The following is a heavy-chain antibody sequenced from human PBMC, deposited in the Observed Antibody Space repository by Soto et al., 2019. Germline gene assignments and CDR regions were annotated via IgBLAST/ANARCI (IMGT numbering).Heavy chain of an antibody. CDR1: GFTVGGHY. Sequence: EVQLVQSGGGLVQPGGSLRLSCAASGFTVGGHYMSWVRQAPGKGLEWVSVIYSGGSTYYANSVTGRFTISRDNSRNTVHLQMNSLRAEDTAVYYCARDRTISDYRSSGALGLWGQGTLVSVSS. CDR3: ARDRTISDYRSSGALGL. D-gene: IGHD6-6*01. V-gene: IGHV3-66*01. CDR2: IYSGGST. J-gene: IGHJ4*02.